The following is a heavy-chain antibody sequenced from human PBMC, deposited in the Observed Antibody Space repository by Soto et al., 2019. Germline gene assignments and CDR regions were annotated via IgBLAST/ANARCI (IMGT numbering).Heavy chain of an antibody. V-gene: IGHV3-23*01. CDR1: GFTFSSYA. CDR2: ISGSGGST. Sequence: EVQLLESGGGLVQPGGSLRLSCAASGFTFSSYAMSWVRQAPGKGLEWVSAISGSGGSTYYADSVKGRFTTSRDNSKNTLYLQMNSLRAEDTAVYYCAKAFSYDFWSGYSRWFDPWGQGTLVTVSS. D-gene: IGHD3-3*01. J-gene: IGHJ5*02. CDR3: AKAFSYDFWSGYSRWFDP.